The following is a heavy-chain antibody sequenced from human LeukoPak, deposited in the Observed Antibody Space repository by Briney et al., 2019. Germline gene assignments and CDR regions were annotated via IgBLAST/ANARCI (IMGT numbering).Heavy chain of an antibody. CDR1: GGSSSGYY. D-gene: IGHD2/OR15-2a*01. CDR3: ARSPSKLSYPTLDY. J-gene: IGHJ4*02. V-gene: IGHV4-34*01. Sequence: SETLSLTCAVYGGSSSGYYWSWIRQPPGKGLEWIGEINHSGSTNYNPSLKSRVTISVDTSKNQFSLKLSSVTAADTAVYYCARSPSKLSYPTLDYWGQGTLVTVSS. CDR2: INHSGST.